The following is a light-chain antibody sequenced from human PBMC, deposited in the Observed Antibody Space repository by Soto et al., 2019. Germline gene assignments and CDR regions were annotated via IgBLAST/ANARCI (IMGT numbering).Light chain of an antibody. CDR1: QSISDN. CDR2: AAS. CDR3: QQYANWPKT. J-gene: IGKJ1*01. Sequence: EIVMTQSPATLSVSPGERATLSCRASQSISDNLAWYQQKPGQAPRLLIYAASTRATGIPARISGSGSGTEFPLTISSLQSEDFAVYYCQQYANWPKTFGQATHVDFK. V-gene: IGKV3-15*01.